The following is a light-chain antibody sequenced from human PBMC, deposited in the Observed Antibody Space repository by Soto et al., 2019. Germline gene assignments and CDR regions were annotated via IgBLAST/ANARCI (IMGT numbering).Light chain of an antibody. J-gene: IGKJ4*01. CDR3: LQDYNYPLT. Sequence: QMTQSPSTLSASVGDRVTITCRASHNVERWMAWYQQKPGKAPSLLIFDASTLHSGVPSRFSGSGSGTDFTLTISSLQPEDFATYYCLQDYNYPLTFGGGTKVDI. V-gene: IGKV1-5*01. CDR2: DAS. CDR1: HNVERW.